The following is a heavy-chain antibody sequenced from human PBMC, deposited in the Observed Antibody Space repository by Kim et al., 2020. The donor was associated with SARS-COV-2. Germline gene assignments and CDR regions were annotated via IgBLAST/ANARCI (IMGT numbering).Heavy chain of an antibody. CDR3: ARWGCSSTSSYTPPDY. CDR2: INPNFGNA. CDR1: GDTFSSYA. D-gene: IGHD2-2*02. V-gene: IGHV1-69*13. Sequence: SVKVSCKASGDTFSSYAISWVRQAPGQGLEWMGGINPNFGNANYAQKFQGRVTITADESTSTAYMELSSLRSEDTAVYYCARWGCSSTSSYTPPDYWGQGTLVTVSS. J-gene: IGHJ4*02.